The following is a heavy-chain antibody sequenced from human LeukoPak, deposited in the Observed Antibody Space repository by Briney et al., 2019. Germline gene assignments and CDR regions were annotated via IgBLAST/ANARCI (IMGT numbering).Heavy chain of an antibody. CDR1: GGSISSGTSH. D-gene: IGHD2-15*01. Sequence: SETLSLTCTVSGGSISSGTSHWGWIRQPPGKGLEWLATIHYTESTYYNPSLESRVTASLDTSKNQFSLRLSSVTAADTAVYYCARRFCSGGRCYNFDSWGQGTLVTVSS. J-gene: IGHJ4*02. CDR3: ARRFCSGGRCYNFDS. CDR2: IHYTEST. V-gene: IGHV4-39*01.